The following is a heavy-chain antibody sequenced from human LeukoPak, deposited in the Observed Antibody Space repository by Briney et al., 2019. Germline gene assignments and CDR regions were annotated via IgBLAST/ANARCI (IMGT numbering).Heavy chain of an antibody. CDR2: IYYSGST. CDR3: ARGSYYDFWSGYYQRYYYMDV. CDR1: GGSISSHY. V-gene: IGHV4-59*11. D-gene: IGHD3-3*01. J-gene: IGHJ6*03. Sequence: SETLSLTCTVSGGSISSHYGSWFRQPPGKGLEWIGYIYYSGSTNYNPSLKSRVTISVDTSKNQFSLKLSSVTAADTAVYYCARGSYYDFWSGYYQRYYYMDVWGKGTTVTVSS.